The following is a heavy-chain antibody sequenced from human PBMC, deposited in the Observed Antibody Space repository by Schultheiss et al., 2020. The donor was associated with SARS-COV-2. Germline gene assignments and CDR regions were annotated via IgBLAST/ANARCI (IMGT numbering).Heavy chain of an antibody. CDR2: INSDGSST. D-gene: IGHD3-10*01. V-gene: IGHV3-74*01. CDR3: ARGGSGSYYNDYYGMDV. Sequence: GGSLRLSCAASGFTFSSYWMSWVRQAPGKGLVWVSRINSDGSSTSYADSVKGRFTISRDNAKNTLYLQMNSLRAEDTAVYYCARGGSGSYYNDYYGMDVWGQGTTVTVSS. J-gene: IGHJ6*02. CDR1: GFTFSSYW.